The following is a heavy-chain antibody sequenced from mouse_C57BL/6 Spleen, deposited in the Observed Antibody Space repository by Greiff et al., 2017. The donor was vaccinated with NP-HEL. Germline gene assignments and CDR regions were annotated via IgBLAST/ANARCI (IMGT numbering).Heavy chain of an antibody. Sequence: VMLVESGAELVRPGTSVKVSCKASGYAFTNYLIEWVKQRPGQGLEWIGVINPGSGGTNYNEKFKGKATLTADKSSSTAYMQLSSLTSEDSAVYFCARDGYDEGDYAMDYWGQGTSVTVSS. J-gene: IGHJ4*01. D-gene: IGHD2-2*01. CDR3: ARDGYDEGDYAMDY. CDR1: GYAFTNYL. V-gene: IGHV1-54*01. CDR2: INPGSGGT.